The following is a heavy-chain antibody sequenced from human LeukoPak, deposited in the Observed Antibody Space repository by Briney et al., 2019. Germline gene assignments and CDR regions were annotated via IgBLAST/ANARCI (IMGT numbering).Heavy chain of an antibody. CDR2: IYYSGNT. CDR3: ARDGYNSYFDY. V-gene: IGHV4-59*01. Sequence: KSSETLSLTCTVSGGSISSYYWSWIRQPPGKGLEWIGYIYYSGNTNYNPSLKSRVTISVDTSKNQFSLKLSSVTAADTAVYYCARDGYNSYFDYWGQGTLVTVSS. J-gene: IGHJ4*02. CDR1: GGSISSYY. D-gene: IGHD5-12*01.